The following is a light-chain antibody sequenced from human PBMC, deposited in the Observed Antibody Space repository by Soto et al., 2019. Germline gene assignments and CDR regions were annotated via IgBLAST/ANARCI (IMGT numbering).Light chain of an antibody. CDR2: AAS. J-gene: IGKJ3*01. Sequence: DIQMTQSPTSLSSSVGDRVTITCRASQDIRNFVAWYQQKPGKAPKLLIYAASTLPSGVPSRFSGSGSGTDFPLTINSLQHEDVATYSCQQYSSVPVFGPGTKVEIK. CDR1: QDIRNF. V-gene: IGKV1-27*01. CDR3: QQYSSVPV.